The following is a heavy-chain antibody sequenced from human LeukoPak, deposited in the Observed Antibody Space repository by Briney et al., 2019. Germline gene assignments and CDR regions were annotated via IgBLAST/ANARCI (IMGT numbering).Heavy chain of an antibody. CDR3: ARGGLYCSSTSCYRYYYYYYMDV. CDR2: INHSGST. Sequence: SETLSLTCAVYGGSFSGYYWSWIRQPPGKGLEWIGEINHSGSTNYNPSLKSRVTISVDTSKNQFSLKLSSVTAADTAVYYCARGGLYCSSTSCYRYYYYYYMDVWGEGTTVTVSS. D-gene: IGHD2-2*01. CDR1: GGSFSGYY. J-gene: IGHJ6*03. V-gene: IGHV4-34*01.